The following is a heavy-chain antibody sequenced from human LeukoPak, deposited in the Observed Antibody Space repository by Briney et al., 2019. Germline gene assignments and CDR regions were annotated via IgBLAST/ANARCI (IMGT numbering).Heavy chain of an antibody. CDR1: GDSISSYY. D-gene: IGHD1-26*01. J-gene: IGHJ4*02. V-gene: IGHV4-59*01. CDR3: ARVVGTHFDY. Sequence: PSETLSLTCTVSGDSISSYYWSWIRQTPGKGLEWIGYIYYSGSTIYNPSLKSRVTISIDTSQKHFSLKLRSVTAADTAVYYCARVVGTHFDYWGQGTLVAVSS. CDR2: IYYSGST.